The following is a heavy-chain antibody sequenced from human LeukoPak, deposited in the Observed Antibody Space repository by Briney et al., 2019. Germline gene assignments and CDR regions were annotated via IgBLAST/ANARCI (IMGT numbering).Heavy chain of an antibody. CDR3: ARALYKTFSNSGWPLQRWYGMDV. J-gene: IGHJ6*02. V-gene: IGHV3-30*03. CDR1: GYPFTSYG. CDR2: ISYDGDDK. Sequence: GGSLELSCAASGYPFTSYGMHWVRQAPGKGLEWVAVISYDGDDKYYVDSVKGRFTISRDNSKNTLYLQMNSLRAEDTAVYYCARALYKTFSNSGWPLQRWYGMDVWGQGTTVTVSS. D-gene: IGHD6-19*01.